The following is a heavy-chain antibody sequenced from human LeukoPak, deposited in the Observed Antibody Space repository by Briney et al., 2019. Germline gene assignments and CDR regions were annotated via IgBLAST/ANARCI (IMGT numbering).Heavy chain of an antibody. J-gene: IGHJ4*02. CDR3: ARGLTMVRGVTDY. CDR1: GYTFTSYD. V-gene: IGHV1-8*01. Sequence: ASVKVSCRASGYTFTSYDINWVRQATGQGLEWMGWMNPNSGNTGYAQKFQGRVTMTRNTSISTAYMELSSLRSEDTAVYYCARGLTMVRGVTDYWGQGTLVTVSS. CDR2: MNPNSGNT. D-gene: IGHD3-10*01.